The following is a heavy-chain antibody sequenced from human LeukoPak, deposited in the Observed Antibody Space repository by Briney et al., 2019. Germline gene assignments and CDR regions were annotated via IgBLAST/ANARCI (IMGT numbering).Heavy chain of an antibody. CDR1: GFTFSNYA. CDR2: ISGSGDST. D-gene: IGHD2-8*01. V-gene: IGHV3-23*01. CDR3: AKSNGLDY. Sequence: GXSLRLSCAASGFTFSNYAMSWVRQAPGKGLEWVSTISGSGDSTYYADSVKGRFTISRDNSKNTLNLQMNSLRVEDTAVYYCAKSNGLDYWGQGTLVTVSS. J-gene: IGHJ4*02.